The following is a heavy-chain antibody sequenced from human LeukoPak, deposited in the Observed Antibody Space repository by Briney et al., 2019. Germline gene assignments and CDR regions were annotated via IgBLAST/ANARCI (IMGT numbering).Heavy chain of an antibody. J-gene: IGHJ4*02. CDR1: GYNFAHN. Sequence: GASVKVSCKASGYNFAHNIHWVRQAPGQGHEFMGWINPKNGGTKYAQNFQGRVTMTRDTSISTVYMELSSLGSDDTAVYYCVVSIRAAAIPAFDSWGQGTLVTVSS. V-gene: IGHV1-2*02. CDR3: VVSIRAAAIPAFDS. CDR2: INPKNGGT. D-gene: IGHD3-10*01.